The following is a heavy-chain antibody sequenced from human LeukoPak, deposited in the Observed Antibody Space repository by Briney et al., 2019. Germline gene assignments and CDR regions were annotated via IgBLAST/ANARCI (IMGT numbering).Heavy chain of an antibody. D-gene: IGHD3-10*01. J-gene: IGHJ4*02. Sequence: SETLSLTCTVSGGSISSTSYDWYWIRQPAGKGLEWIGHIYASGSTNYNPSLKSRVTISVDTSKNQFSLKLTSVTAADTAVYYCTKGRGIWGQGTLVTVSS. V-gene: IGHV4-61*09. CDR1: GGSISSTSYD. CDR2: IYASGST. CDR3: TKGRGI.